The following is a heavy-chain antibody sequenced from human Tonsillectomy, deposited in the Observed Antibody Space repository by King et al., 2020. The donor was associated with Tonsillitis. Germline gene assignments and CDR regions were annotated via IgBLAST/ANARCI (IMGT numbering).Heavy chain of an antibody. CDR1: GGTFSSYA. J-gene: IGHJ4*02. D-gene: IGHD3-22*01. Sequence: QLVQSGAEVKKPGSSVKVSCKASGGTFSSYAISWVRQAPGQGLEWMGRIIPILGIANYAQKFQGSVTITADKSTSTAYMELSSLRSEDTAVYYCATGRYYDSSANFDYWGQGTLVTVSS. V-gene: IGHV1-69*04. CDR3: ATGRYYDSSANFDY. CDR2: IIPILGIA.